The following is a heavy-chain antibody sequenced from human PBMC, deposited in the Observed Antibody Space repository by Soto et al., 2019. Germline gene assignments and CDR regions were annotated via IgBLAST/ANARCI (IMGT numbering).Heavy chain of an antibody. V-gene: IGHV1-8*01. J-gene: IGHJ4*02. CDR2: MNPESRNT. CDR1: GYTFTSYD. Sequence: QVQLVQSGAEVKEPGASVRVSCKASGYTFTSYDINWVRQATGQGLEWMGWMNPESRNTGYAQKFQGRVTMTRDTSISTAYMELSSLTSEDTAVYYCARFVRHQLPTIYFWGQGTLVTSSS. D-gene: IGHD2-2*01. CDR3: ARFVRHQLPTIYF.